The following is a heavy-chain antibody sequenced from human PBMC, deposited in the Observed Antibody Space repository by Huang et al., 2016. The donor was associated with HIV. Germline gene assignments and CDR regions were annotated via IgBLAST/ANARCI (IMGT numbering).Heavy chain of an antibody. D-gene: IGHD6-13*01. J-gene: IGHJ4*02. Sequence: EEQLVESGGGLVQPGGSLRLSCAASGFSFSSCNMNWVRQEPGKGLEWLSYSSETVSVSTYADSVKCRFTVSRDNAKNSLYLQMDSLRAEDTAVYYCARGYSSSWLYNWGQGTLVTVSS. CDR3: ARGYSSSWLYN. V-gene: IGHV3-48*01. CDR1: GFSFSSCN. CDR2: SSETVSVS.